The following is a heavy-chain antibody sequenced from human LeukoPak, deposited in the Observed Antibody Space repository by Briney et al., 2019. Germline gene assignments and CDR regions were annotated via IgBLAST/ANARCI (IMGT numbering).Heavy chain of an antibody. D-gene: IGHD3-16*01. CDR3: PSITVRYRYYFDY. CDR1: GFTFSSYW. J-gene: IGHJ4*02. CDR2: IKQDGSEK. Sequence: GGSLRLSCAASGFTFSSYWMSWVRQAPGKGLEWVANIKQDGSEKYYVDSVKGRFTISRDNAKNSLYLQMNSLRAADTEVYYCPSITVRYRYYFDYWAQGTLVTVSS. V-gene: IGHV3-7*01.